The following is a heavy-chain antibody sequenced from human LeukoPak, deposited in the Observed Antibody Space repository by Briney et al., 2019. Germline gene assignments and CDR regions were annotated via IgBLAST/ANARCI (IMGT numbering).Heavy chain of an antibody. Sequence: SETLSLTCAVYGGSFSGYYWSWSRQPPGKGLEWIGEINHSGSTNYNPSLKSRVIISVDMSKNQFSLKLSSVTAADTAVYYCARRGVYYDSSGYHYYFDYWGQGTLVSVSS. CDR1: GGSFSGYY. D-gene: IGHD3-22*01. J-gene: IGHJ4*02. CDR3: ARRGVYYDSSGYHYYFDY. V-gene: IGHV4-34*01. CDR2: INHSGST.